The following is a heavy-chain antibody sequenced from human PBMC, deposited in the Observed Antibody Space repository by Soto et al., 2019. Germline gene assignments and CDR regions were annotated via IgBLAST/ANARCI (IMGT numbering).Heavy chain of an antibody. J-gene: IGHJ5*02. CDR2: ISGSGGST. CDR3: AKVVAATRAPFDP. V-gene: IGHV3-23*01. CDR1: GFTFSSYA. D-gene: IGHD2-15*01. Sequence: EVQLLESGGGLVQPGGSLRLSCAASGFTFSSYAMSWVRQAPGKGLEWVSAISGSGGSTYYADSVKGRFTISRDNSKNTLYLQMSRLRAEDTAVYYCAKVVAATRAPFDPWGQGTLFTVSS.